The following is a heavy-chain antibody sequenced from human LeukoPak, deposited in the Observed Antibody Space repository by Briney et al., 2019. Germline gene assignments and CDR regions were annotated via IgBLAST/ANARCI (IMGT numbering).Heavy chain of an antibody. J-gene: IGHJ4*02. CDR2: ISSNGGST. D-gene: IGHD3-3*01. CDR1: GFTFSSYA. Sequence: GGSLRLSCAASGFTFSSYAMHWVRQAPGKGLEWVSAISSNGGSTYYANSVKGRFTISRDNSKNTLYLQMDSLRAEDMAVYYFARGLEGVLRFLEWLLYPFDYWGQGTLVTVSS. V-gene: IGHV3-64*01. CDR3: ARGLEGVLRFLEWLLYPFDY.